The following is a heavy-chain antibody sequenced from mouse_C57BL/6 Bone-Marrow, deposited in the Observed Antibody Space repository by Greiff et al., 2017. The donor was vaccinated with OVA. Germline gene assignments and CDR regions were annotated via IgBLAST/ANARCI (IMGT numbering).Heavy chain of an antibody. J-gene: IGHJ4*01. D-gene: IGHD1-1*01. CDR3: ERLYCYGSSLYAMDY. CDR2: IRNTANGYTT. Sequence: EVHLVESGGGLVQPGGSLSLSCAASGFTFTDYYMSWVRQPPGKALEWLGFIRNTANGYTTEYSASVKGRFTISRDTSQSILYLQMNALRAEDSATYYGERLYCYGSSLYAMDYWGQGTSVTVSS. V-gene: IGHV7-3*01. CDR1: GFTFTDYY.